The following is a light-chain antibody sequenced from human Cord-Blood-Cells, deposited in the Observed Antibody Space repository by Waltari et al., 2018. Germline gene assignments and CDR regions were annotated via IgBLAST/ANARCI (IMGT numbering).Light chain of an antibody. V-gene: IGLV1-44*01. CDR3: ASWYDSLSGWV. J-gene: IGLJ3*02. Sequence: QSVLTQPPSASGTPGQRVTIPCSGSSSNIGSNTVNWYQQLPGTAPKLLIYSNDQRPSGVPDRGSGSKSGPAASLAIRGFQAEDEADYYCASWYDSLSGWVFGGGTKLTVL. CDR1: SSNIGSNT. CDR2: SND.